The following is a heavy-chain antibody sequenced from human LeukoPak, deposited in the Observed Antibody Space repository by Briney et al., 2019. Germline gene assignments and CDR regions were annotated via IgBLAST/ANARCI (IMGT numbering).Heavy chain of an antibody. D-gene: IGHD3-22*01. CDR3: ARDPYYYDSSGYSY. CDR2: ISSSSSTI. Sequence: PGGSLRLSCAASGFTFSSYSMNWVRQAPGKGLEWVSYISSSSSTIYYADSVKGRFTISRDNAKNSLYLQMNSLRAEYTAVYYCARDPYYYDSSGYSYWGQGTLVTVSS. J-gene: IGHJ4*02. V-gene: IGHV3-48*01. CDR1: GFTFSSYS.